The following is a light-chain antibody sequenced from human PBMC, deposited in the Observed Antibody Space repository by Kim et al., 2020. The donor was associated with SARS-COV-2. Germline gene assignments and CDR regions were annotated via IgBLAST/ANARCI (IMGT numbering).Light chain of an antibody. J-gene: IGKJ1*01. CDR2: DAS. V-gene: IGKV1-5*01. CDR3: QQYHSSPPA. Sequence: DIQMTQSPSTLAASVGDRVTITCRASQYINNWLAWYQQKPGKAPKALIHDASRLESGVPSRFSGSVSGTEFTLTISSLQPEDFATYYCQQYHSSPPAFGRGTKVDIK. CDR1: QYINNW.